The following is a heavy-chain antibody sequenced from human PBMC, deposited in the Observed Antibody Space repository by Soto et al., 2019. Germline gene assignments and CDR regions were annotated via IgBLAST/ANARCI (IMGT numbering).Heavy chain of an antibody. CDR3: ARSPQYSSGWNGGFDY. V-gene: IGHV4-59*01. CDR2: IFYGGHT. CDR1: GDFLTTYY. J-gene: IGHJ4*02. Sequence: KPSETLSLTCDVSGDFLTTYYWNWIRQSPGKGLEWIGYIFYGGHTNYNPSLRGRATISVDTSKNQFSLKLSSVTAADTAVYYCARSPQYSSGWNGGFDYWGQGTLVTVSS. D-gene: IGHD6-19*01.